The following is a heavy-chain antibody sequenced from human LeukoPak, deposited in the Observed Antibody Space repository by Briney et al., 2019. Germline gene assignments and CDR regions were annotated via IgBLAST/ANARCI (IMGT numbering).Heavy chain of an antibody. D-gene: IGHD3-3*01. CDR3: ARGGLRFLEWLRLTLLFDY. Sequence: ASVKVSCKASGYTFTGYYMHWVRQAPGQGLEWMGRINPNSGGTNYAQKFQGRVTMTRDTSISTAYMELSRLRSDDTAVYYCARGGLRFLEWLRLTLLFDYWGQGTLVTVSS. J-gene: IGHJ4*02. CDR1: GYTFTGYY. CDR2: INPNSGGT. V-gene: IGHV1-2*06.